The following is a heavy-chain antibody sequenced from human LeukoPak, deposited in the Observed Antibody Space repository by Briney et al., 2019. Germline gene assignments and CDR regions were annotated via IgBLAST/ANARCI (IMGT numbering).Heavy chain of an antibody. CDR2: ISGSGGST. Sequence: GGSLRLSCAASGFTFSSYAMSWVRQAPGKGLEWVSAISGSGGSTYYADSVKGRFTISRDNSKNTLYLQMNGLRAEDTAVYYCANLVKRDRDYWGQGTLVTVSS. J-gene: IGHJ4*02. CDR3: ANLVKRDRDY. V-gene: IGHV3-23*01. D-gene: IGHD3-16*02. CDR1: GFTFSSYA.